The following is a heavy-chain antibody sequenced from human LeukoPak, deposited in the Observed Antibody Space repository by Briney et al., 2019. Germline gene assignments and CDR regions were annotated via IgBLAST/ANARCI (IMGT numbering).Heavy chain of an antibody. CDR1: EYTFSNAW. J-gene: IGHJ4*02. CDR3: ARDTNRALHGSGEFFDY. D-gene: IGHD3-10*01. CDR2: IKTITEGGTT. V-gene: IGHV3-15*01. Sequence: GGSLRLSCAASEYTFSNAWMSWVRQAPGKGLEWVGRIKTITEGGTTDYAAPVKGRFTISRDDSKNTLYLQMNSLRAEDTAVYYCARDTNRALHGSGEFFDYWGQGTLVTVSS.